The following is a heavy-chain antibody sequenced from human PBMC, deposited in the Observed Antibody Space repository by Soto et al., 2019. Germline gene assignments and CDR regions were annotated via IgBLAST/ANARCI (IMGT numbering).Heavy chain of an antibody. J-gene: IGHJ4*02. CDR1: GFTFSSYG. CDR3: AREHLLHRLVGYCSCGSCYPDY. V-gene: IGHV3-30*03. D-gene: IGHD2-15*01. Sequence: QVQLVESGGGVVQPGRSLRLSCAASGFTFSSYGMHWVRQAPGKGLEWVAVISYDGSNKYYADSVKGRFTISRDNSKNTLYLQMNSLRAEDTAVYYCAREHLLHRLVGYCSCGSCYPDYWGQGTLVTVSS. CDR2: ISYDGSNK.